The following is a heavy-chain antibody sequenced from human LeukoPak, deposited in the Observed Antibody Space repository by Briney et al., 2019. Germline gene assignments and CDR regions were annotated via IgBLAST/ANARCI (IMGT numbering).Heavy chain of an antibody. Sequence: ASVKVSCKASGYTFTGYYMHWVRQAPGQGLEWMGWINPNSGGTNYAQKFQGRVTMTRDTSIITAYMELSRLRSDDTAVYYCARALFSWGGIYAFDIWGQGTMVTVSS. J-gene: IGHJ3*02. V-gene: IGHV1-2*02. CDR3: ARALFSWGGIYAFDI. CDR1: GYTFTGYY. CDR2: INPNSGGT. D-gene: IGHD3-16*01.